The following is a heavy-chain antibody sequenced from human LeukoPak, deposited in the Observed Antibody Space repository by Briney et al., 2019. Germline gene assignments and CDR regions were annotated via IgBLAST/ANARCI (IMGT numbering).Heavy chain of an antibody. V-gene: IGHV1-69*13. CDR1: AGTFSSYA. D-gene: IGHD2-2*01. CDR3: ASVWSEDIVMVPAAMTDYYYGMDV. Sequence: SVRVSCKASAGTFSSYAISWVGQAPGQGLEWMGGIIPIFGTANYAQKFQGRVTITADESTSTAYMELSSLRSEDTAVYYSASVWSEDIVMVPAAMTDYYYGMDVWGQGTTVTVSS. CDR2: IIPIFGTA. J-gene: IGHJ6*02.